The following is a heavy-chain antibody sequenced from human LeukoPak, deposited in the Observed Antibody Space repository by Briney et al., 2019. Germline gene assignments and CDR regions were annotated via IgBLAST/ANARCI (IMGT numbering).Heavy chain of an antibody. J-gene: IGHJ4*02. CDR2: ISWNSGRI. Sequence: GGSLRLSCAASGFTFDDYAMHWVRQAPGKGLEWVSVISWNSGRIGYADSVKGRFTTSRDNAKNSLYLQMNSLRAEDTAVYYCARSGSGSYYIFGRRKNYFDYWGQGTLVTVSS. V-gene: IGHV3-9*01. CDR3: ARSGSGSYYIFGRRKNYFDY. CDR1: GFTFDDYA. D-gene: IGHD3-10*01.